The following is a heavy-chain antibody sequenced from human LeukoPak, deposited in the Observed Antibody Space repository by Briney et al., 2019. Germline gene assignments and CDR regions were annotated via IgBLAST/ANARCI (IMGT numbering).Heavy chain of an antibody. D-gene: IGHD3-22*01. V-gene: IGHV3-23*01. Sequence: GGSLRLSCAVSGITLSNYGMSWVRQAPGEGLEWVAGISDSGGRTNYADSVKGRFTISRDNPKNTIYLQMTSLRAEDTAVYFCAKRGVVIRVILVGFHKEAYYFDSWGQGALVTVSS. J-gene: IGHJ4*02. CDR2: ISDSGGRT. CDR1: GITLSNYG. CDR3: AKRGVVIRVILVGFHKEAYYFDS.